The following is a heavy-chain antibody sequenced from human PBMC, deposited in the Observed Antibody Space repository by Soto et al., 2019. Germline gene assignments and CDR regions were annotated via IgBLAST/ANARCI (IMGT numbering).Heavy chain of an antibody. CDR1: GGSISSYY. Sequence: SETLSLTCTVSGGSISSYYWSWIRQPAGKGLEWIGRIYTSGSTNYNPSLKSRVTMPVDTSKNQFSLKLSSVTAADTAVYYCARVIAARPDGGFDYWGQGTLVTVSS. V-gene: IGHV4-4*07. CDR2: IYTSGST. D-gene: IGHD6-6*01. CDR3: ARVIAARPDGGFDY. J-gene: IGHJ4*02.